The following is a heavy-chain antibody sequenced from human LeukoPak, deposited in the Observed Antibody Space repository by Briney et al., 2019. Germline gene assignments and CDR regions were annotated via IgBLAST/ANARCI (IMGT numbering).Heavy chain of an antibody. CDR2: ISGSGGST. V-gene: IGHV3-23*01. D-gene: IGHD2-2*01. Sequence: GGSLRLSCAASGFTFSSYAMSWVRQAPGKGLEWVSAISGSGGSTYYADSVKGRFTISRDNSKNTLYLQMNSLRAEDTAVYYCAKDGLVVVPAAAHFDYCGQGTLVTVSS. CDR3: AKDGLVVVPAAAHFDY. CDR1: GFTFSSYA. J-gene: IGHJ4*02.